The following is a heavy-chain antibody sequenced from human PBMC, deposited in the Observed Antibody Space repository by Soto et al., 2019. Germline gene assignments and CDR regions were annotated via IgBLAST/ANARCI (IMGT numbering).Heavy chain of an antibody. D-gene: IGHD2-2*01. CDR2: INPNSGGT. Sequence: ASVKVSFTASGYTFTGYYMHWVRQAPGQGLEWMGWINPNSGGTNYAQKFQGWVTMTRDTSISTAYMELSRLRSDDTAVYYCAREVDCSSTSCRDYYYYYGMDVWGQGTTVTVSS. CDR3: AREVDCSSTSCRDYYYYYGMDV. V-gene: IGHV1-2*04. CDR1: GYTFTGYY. J-gene: IGHJ6*02.